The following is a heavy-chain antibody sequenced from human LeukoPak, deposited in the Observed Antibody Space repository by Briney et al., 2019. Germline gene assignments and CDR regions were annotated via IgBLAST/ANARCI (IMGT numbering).Heavy chain of an antibody. J-gene: IGHJ4*02. V-gene: IGHV4-38-2*02. Sequence: SETLSLTCTVSAYSISSGYYWGWIRQPAGKGLEWIGRIYTSGRTYYNPSLKSRVSMSVDTSKNQFSLKLSSVTAADTAVYYCARLSTVTTSFDYWGQGTLVTVSS. CDR2: IYTSGRT. D-gene: IGHD4-11*01. CDR1: AYSISSGYY. CDR3: ARLSTVTTSFDY.